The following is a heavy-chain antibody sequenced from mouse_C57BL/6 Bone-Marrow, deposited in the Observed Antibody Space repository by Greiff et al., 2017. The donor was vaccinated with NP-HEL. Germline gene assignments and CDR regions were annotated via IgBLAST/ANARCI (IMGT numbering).Heavy chain of an antibody. CDR1: GYTFTSYW. V-gene: IGHV1-53*01. D-gene: IGHD1-1*01. Sequence: QVQLQQPGTELVKPGASVKLSCKASGYTFTSYWMHWVKQRPGQGLEWIGNINPSNGGTNYNEKFKSKATLTVDKSSSTAYMQLSSLTSEDSAVDYDAGGVITTVVGEDWGQGTTLTVSS. CDR2: INPSNGGT. J-gene: IGHJ2*01. CDR3: AGGVITTVVGED.